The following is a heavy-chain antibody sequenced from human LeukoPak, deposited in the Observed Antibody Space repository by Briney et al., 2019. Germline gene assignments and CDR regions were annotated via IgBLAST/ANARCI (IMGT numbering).Heavy chain of an antibody. CDR2: IYSGGST. D-gene: IGHD6-19*01. J-gene: IGHJ4*02. V-gene: IGHV3-66*02. Sequence: GGSLRLSCAASGFTVSSNYMSWVRQAPGKGLERVSVIYSGGSTYYADSVKGRFTISRDNSKNTLYLQMNSLRAEDTAVYYCARDVPVAGTLGYWGQGTLVTVSS. CDR3: ARDVPVAGTLGY. CDR1: GFTVSSNY.